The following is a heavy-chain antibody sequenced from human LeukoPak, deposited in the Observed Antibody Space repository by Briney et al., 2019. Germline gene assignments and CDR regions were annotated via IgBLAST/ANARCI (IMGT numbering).Heavy chain of an antibody. Sequence: GASLRLSCVGSEFTFSSYPMTWVRQAPGKGMEWVSAISVSGDDTYYADSVKGRFTISRDNSKNTLYLQMNSLRAGDTAVYYCAKYKVAVPGAFDHWGQGTLVTVSS. D-gene: IGHD1-1*01. CDR3: AKYKVAVPGAFDH. J-gene: IGHJ5*02. CDR1: EFTFSSYP. V-gene: IGHV3-23*01. CDR2: ISVSGDDT.